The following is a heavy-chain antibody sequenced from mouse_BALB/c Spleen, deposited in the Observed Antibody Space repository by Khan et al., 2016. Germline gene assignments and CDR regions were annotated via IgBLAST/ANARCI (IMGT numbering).Heavy chain of an antibody. J-gene: IGHJ1*01. V-gene: IGHV1-7*01. CDR3: ARRVHYPHWYFDV. Sequence: QVQLQQSGAELAKPGASVKMSCKASGYTFTSYWVHWVKQRPGQGLEWIGYINPSTGYTEYNQKFKDKATLTVDKSSSTAYMQLTSLTSEDSAVYHCARRVHYPHWYFDVWGAGTTVTVSS. D-gene: IGHD1-1*01. CDR1: GYTFTSYW. CDR2: INPSTGYT.